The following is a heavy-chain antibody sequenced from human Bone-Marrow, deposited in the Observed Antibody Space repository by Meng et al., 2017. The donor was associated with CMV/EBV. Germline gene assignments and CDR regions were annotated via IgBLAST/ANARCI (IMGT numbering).Heavy chain of an antibody. V-gene: IGHV1-2*02. CDR2: INPKSGGR. CDR1: EYTFTGYY. D-gene: IGHD3-10*01. J-gene: IGHJ6*02. Sequence: ASVKVSCKASEYTFTGYYMHWARQAPGQGLEWMGWINPKSGGRKYAQKFQGRVTMTRDTSMSTAYLDLSRLRSDDTAIYFCARGGLGHYYYGLDVWGQGPTVTVSS. CDR3: ARGGLGHYYYGLDV.